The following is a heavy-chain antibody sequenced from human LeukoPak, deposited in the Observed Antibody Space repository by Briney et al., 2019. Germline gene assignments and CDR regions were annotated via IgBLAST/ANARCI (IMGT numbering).Heavy chain of an antibody. CDR3: AREHTPYGSGCTAAY. V-gene: IGHV3-48*01. CDR1: GFTFSSYG. CDR2: VSPSSTTI. Sequence: PGGSLRLFCAASGFTFSSYGLNWVRQAPGEGLEWVSYVSPSSTTIYYADSVKGRFTISRDNAKNSLYLQMNSLRAEDTAVYYCAREHTPYGSGCTAAYWGQGTLVTVSS. D-gene: IGHD6-19*01. J-gene: IGHJ4*02.